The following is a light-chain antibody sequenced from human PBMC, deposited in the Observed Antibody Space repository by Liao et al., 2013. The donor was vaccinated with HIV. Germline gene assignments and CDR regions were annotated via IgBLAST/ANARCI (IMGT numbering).Light chain of an antibody. CDR2: QDN. Sequence: SYALTQPPSVSVSPGQTATITCSGHELGHKYASWYHQKPGQSPVLVIYQDNKRPSGIPERFSGSNSGNTATLTISGTQAMDEAVYYCQAWDSSTAYVFGTGTKVTVL. V-gene: IGLV3-1*01. CDR1: ELGHKY. CDR3: QAWDSSTAYV. J-gene: IGLJ1*01.